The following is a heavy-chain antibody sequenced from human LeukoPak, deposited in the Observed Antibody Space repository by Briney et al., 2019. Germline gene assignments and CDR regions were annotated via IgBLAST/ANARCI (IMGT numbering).Heavy chain of an antibody. V-gene: IGHV4-39*06. CDR2: TYYSGGT. D-gene: IGHD6-13*01. CDR3: ARGGRGAQQQLVGLNYFDY. Sequence: SETLSLTCTVSGGSISSSGYYWGWIRQPPGKGLEWIGSTYYSGGTYYSPSLKNPVTILLDTSKNQFTLKLSSVTAADTAVYYCARGGRGAQQQLVGLNYFDYWGQGSWSPSPQ. J-gene: IGHJ4*02. CDR1: GGSISSSGYY.